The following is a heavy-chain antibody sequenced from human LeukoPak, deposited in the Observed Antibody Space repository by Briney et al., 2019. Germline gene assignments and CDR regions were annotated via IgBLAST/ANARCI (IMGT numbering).Heavy chain of an antibody. CDR3: AKAKIAAAGLFDY. CDR1: GFTFGSYV. J-gene: IGHJ4*02. V-gene: IGHV3-23*01. Sequence: GGSLRLSCAASGFTFGSYVMSWVRQAPGKGLEWVSAISGSGGSTYYADSVKGRFTISRDNSKNTLYLQMNSLRAEDTAVYYCAKAKIAAAGLFDYWGQGTLVTVSS. CDR2: ISGSGGST. D-gene: IGHD6-13*01.